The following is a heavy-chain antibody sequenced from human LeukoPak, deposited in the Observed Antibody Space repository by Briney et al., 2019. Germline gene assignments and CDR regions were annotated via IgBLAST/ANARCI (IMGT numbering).Heavy chain of an antibody. CDR1: GFTFSSYG. J-gene: IGHJ3*02. CDR3: ATHSKYSSSWYYSVPSPDAFDI. CDR2: IWYDGSNK. Sequence: PGRSLRLSCAASGFTFSSYGMHWVRQAPGKGLEWVAVIWYDGSNKYYADSVKGRFTISRDNSKNTLYLQMNSLRAEDTAVYYCATHSKYSSSWYYSVPSPDAFDIWGQGTMVTVSS. D-gene: IGHD6-13*01. V-gene: IGHV3-33*01.